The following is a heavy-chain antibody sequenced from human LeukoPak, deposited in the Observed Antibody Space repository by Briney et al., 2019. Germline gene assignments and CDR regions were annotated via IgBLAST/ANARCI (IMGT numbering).Heavy chain of an antibody. CDR2: IKSKADGGTT. J-gene: IGHJ4*02. Sequence: KTGGSLRLSCAASGIAFSGFCMTWVRQAPGKGLEWVGRIKSKADGGTTDSAAPVKGRFSISGDDSKNTLYLQMDSLEAEDTAVYYCAAFSKGFWGQGTLVTVSS. CDR3: AAFSKGF. CDR1: GIAFSGFC. V-gene: IGHV3-15*01.